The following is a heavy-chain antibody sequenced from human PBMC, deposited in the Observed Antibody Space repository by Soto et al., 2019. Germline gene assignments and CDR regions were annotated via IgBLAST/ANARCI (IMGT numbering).Heavy chain of an antibody. J-gene: IGHJ5*02. CDR3: VRCWGTGAGSDLGYNWFNP. CDR1: GFPVSTYS. V-gene: IGHV3-30-3*01. Sequence: QVQVVESGGGVVQSGGSLRLSCAASGFPVSTYSMYWVRQAPGKGLEWVALISYDGSKKDYADSVKGRFTISRDSSRNSLYVQMNGLRIDDTAGYDCVRCWGTGAGSDLGYNWFNPWGQGTLVTVSS. D-gene: IGHD1-1*01. CDR2: ISYDGSKK.